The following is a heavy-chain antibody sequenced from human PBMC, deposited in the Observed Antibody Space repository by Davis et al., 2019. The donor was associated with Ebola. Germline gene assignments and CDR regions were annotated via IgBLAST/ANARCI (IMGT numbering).Heavy chain of an antibody. V-gene: IGHV1-46*01. Sequence: SVKVSCKASGYTFTSYYMHWVRQAPGQGLEWMGIINPSGGSTSYAQKFQGRVTMTRDTSTSTVYMELSSLRSEDTAVYYCAREVVVVVAATPSGYYYYGMDVWGKGTTVTVSS. J-gene: IGHJ6*04. CDR1: GYTFTSYY. CDR2: INPSGGST. D-gene: IGHD2-15*01. CDR3: AREVVVVVAATPSGYYYYGMDV.